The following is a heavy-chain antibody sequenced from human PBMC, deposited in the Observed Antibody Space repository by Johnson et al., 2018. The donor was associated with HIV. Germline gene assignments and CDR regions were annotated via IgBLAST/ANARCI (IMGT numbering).Heavy chain of an antibody. V-gene: IGHV3-30-3*01. D-gene: IGHD2-21*02. CDR3: ARDADSDAFDI. Sequence: QVQLVESGGGVVQPGRSLRLSCAASGFTFSSYAMHWVRQAPGKGLEWVAVISYDGSNKYYADSVKGRFTISRDNSENTLYLQMNSLGTEDTAGYYCARDADSDAFDIWGQGTMVTVSS. J-gene: IGHJ3*02. CDR1: GFTFSSYA. CDR2: ISYDGSNK.